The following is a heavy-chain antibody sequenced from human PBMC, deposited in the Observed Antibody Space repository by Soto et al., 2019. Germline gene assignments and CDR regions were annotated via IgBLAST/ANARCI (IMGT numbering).Heavy chain of an antibody. J-gene: IGHJ5*02. CDR1: GFAFDDYT. D-gene: IGHD2-2*01. V-gene: IGHV3-21*01. Sequence: GGSLRLSCAASGFAFDDYTMHWVRQAPGKGLEWVSSISSSSSYISYADSVKGRFTISRDNAKNSVYLQMNSLRAEDTAVYYCARPDCTSTSCDVVWFDPWGQGT. CDR3: ARPDCTSTSCDVVWFDP. CDR2: ISSSSSYI.